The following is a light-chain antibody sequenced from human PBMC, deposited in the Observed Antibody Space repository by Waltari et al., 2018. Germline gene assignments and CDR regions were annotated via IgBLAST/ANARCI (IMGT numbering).Light chain of an antibody. Sequence: QAGLTQPPSVSKGLRQTATLTCTGSSNNVAYQGASWLQQHQGHPPKLLSYRNNNRPSGISERFSASRSGNTASLTITGLQPEDEADYYCSAWDSSLSAWVLGGGTKLTVL. V-gene: IGLV10-54*04. CDR1: SNNVAYQG. CDR2: RNN. J-gene: IGLJ3*02. CDR3: SAWDSSLSAWV.